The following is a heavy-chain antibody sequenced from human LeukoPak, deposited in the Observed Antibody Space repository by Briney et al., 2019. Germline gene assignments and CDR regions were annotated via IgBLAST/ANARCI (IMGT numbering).Heavy chain of an antibody. Sequence: GGSLRLSCAASGFTFDDYGLSWVRQAPGKGLEWVSTINWNGGSTGYADSVKGRFTISRDNAKTSLYLQMNSLRAEDTALYYCARVSDISVAAYFDYWGQGTLVTVSS. V-gene: IGHV3-20*04. CDR1: GFTFDDYG. CDR3: ARVSDISVAAYFDY. D-gene: IGHD6-19*01. J-gene: IGHJ4*02. CDR2: INWNGGST.